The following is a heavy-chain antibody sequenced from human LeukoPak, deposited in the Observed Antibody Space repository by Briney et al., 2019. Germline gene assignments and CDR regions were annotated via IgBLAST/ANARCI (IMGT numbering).Heavy chain of an antibody. Sequence: ASVKVSCKASGYTFTGYYMHWVRQAPGQGLEWMGWINPNSGGTNYAQKFQGRVTMTRDTSISTAYMELSRLRSDGTAVYYCARAEGAIAVAGTWFDPWGQGTLVTVSS. D-gene: IGHD6-19*01. CDR3: ARAEGAIAVAGTWFDP. V-gene: IGHV1-2*02. CDR2: INPNSGGT. CDR1: GYTFTGYY. J-gene: IGHJ5*02.